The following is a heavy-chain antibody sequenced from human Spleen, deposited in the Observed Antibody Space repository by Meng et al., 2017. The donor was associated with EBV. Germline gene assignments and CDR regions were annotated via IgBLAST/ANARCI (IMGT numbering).Heavy chain of an antibody. Sequence: QGQLVQSGSELKKPGASVKISCKASGYTFRSDAVSWVRQAPGQGLEWMGGLIPMVGAPHYAQKFQGRVTIIADESTSTHSMELNSLRSEDTAMYYCASESGRGFTPDYWGQGTLVTVSS. V-gene: IGHV1-69*01. CDR2: LIPMVGAP. J-gene: IGHJ4*02. D-gene: IGHD3-10*01. CDR1: GYTFRSDA. CDR3: ASESGRGFTPDY.